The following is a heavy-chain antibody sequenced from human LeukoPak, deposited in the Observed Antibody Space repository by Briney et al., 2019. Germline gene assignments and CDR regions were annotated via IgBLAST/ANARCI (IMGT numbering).Heavy chain of an antibody. CDR2: IYHSGRT. CDR3: ARHLTSEYSSGWYYVDY. V-gene: IGHV4-39*01. CDR1: GGSISSSTYY. Sequence: SETLSLTCTVSGGSISSSTYYWGWIRQPPGKGLEWIRNIYHSGRTHYNPSLKSRVTIFVDTSKNQFSLKLSSVTATDRAVYYCARHLTSEYSSGWYYVDYWGQGTLVTVSS. J-gene: IGHJ4*02. D-gene: IGHD6-19*01.